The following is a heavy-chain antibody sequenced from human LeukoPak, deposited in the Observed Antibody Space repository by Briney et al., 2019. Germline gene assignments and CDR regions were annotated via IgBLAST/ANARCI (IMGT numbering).Heavy chain of an antibody. Sequence: LSLTCAVYGGSFSGYYWSWIRQPPGKGLEWVSYISSSGSTIYYADSVKGRFTISRDNAKNSLYLQMNSLRAEDTAVYYCARDKYYYDSSGYHDYWGQGTLVTVSS. CDR3: ARDKYYYDSSGYHDY. CDR2: ISSSGSTI. V-gene: IGHV3-11*04. CDR1: GGSFSGYY. J-gene: IGHJ4*02. D-gene: IGHD3-22*01.